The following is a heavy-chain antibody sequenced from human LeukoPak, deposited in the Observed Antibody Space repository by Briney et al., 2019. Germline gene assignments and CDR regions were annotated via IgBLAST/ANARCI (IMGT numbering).Heavy chain of an antibody. CDR1: GFTFRSYW. J-gene: IGHJ4*02. CDR2: INSDGSTT. CDR3: AKVSGNYALDY. Sequence: GGSLRLSCAASGFTFRSYWMHWVRQAPGKGLVWVSRINSDGSTTTYADSVKGRFTISRDNAKNTLYLQMNSLRAEDTAVYYCAKVSGNYALDYWGQGTLVTVSS. V-gene: IGHV3-74*01. D-gene: IGHD1-26*01.